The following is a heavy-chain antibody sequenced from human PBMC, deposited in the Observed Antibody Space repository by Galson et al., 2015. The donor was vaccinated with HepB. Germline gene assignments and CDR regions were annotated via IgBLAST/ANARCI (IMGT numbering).Heavy chain of an antibody. CDR1: GFTFSSYA. D-gene: IGHD5-12*01. CDR3: VKRNRYDVYAFDI. J-gene: IGHJ3*02. Sequence: SLRLSCAASGFTFSSYAMHWVRQAPGKGLEYVSAISSNGGSTYYADSVKGRFTISRDNSKNTLYLQMSSLRAEDTAVYYCVKRNRYDVYAFDIWGQGTMVTVSS. V-gene: IGHV3-64D*06. CDR2: ISSNGGST.